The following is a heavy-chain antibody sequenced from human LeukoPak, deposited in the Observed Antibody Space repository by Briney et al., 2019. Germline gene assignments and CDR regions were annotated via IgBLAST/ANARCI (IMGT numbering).Heavy chain of an antibody. Sequence: SETLSLTCTVSGASINNNFWTWIRQPPGKGLEWIGYIYSSGSANYNPSLTSRVIISGDTPKTQISLNLTSVTAADTAVYFCARHRDYYDTWGHGTLVTVSS. CDR1: GASINNNF. CDR3: ARHRDYYDT. D-gene: IGHD3-22*01. V-gene: IGHV4-59*08. J-gene: IGHJ4*01. CDR2: IYSSGSA.